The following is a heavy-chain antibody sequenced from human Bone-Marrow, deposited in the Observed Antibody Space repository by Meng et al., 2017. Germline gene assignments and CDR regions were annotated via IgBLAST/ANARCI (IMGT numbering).Heavy chain of an antibody. J-gene: IGHJ4*02. V-gene: IGHV3-30*14. D-gene: IGHD3-22*01. Sequence: GESLKISCAASGFTFSSYAMHWVRQAPGKGLEWVAVISYDGSNKYYADSVKGRFTISRDNSKNTLYLQMNSLRAEDTAVYYCAREGGSMGYYYDSSGYAPYFDYWGQGTLVTVSS. CDR3: AREGGSMGYYYDSSGYAPYFDY. CDR2: ISYDGSNK. CDR1: GFTFSSYA.